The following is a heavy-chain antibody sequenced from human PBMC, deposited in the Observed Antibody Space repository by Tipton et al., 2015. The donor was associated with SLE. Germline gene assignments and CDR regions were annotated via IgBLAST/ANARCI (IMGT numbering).Heavy chain of an antibody. V-gene: IGHV3-74*01. CDR2: IDPNGSPT. Sequence: SLRLSCTASGFTFSSYWMHWVRQPPGKGLVWVSEIDPNGSPTNYADSVKDRFTISRGNAKNTLFLEMNSLRVDDTAVYYCASLSAPSDYWGQGTLVTVSS. CDR1: GFTFSSYW. J-gene: IGHJ4*02. CDR3: ASLSAPSDY.